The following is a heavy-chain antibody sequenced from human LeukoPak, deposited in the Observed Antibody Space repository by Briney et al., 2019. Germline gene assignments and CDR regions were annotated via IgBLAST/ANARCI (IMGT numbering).Heavy chain of an antibody. CDR2: IRSKAYGGTT. Sequence: GGSLRLSCTASGFTFGDYAMSWVRQAPGKGLEWVGFIRSKAYGGTTEYAASVKGRFTISRDDSKSIAYLQMNSLKTEDTAVYYCTRSHSGDQQLFPDAFDIWGQGTMVTVSS. CDR1: GFTFGDYA. J-gene: IGHJ3*02. CDR3: TRSHSGDQQLFPDAFDI. D-gene: IGHD2-2*01. V-gene: IGHV3-49*04.